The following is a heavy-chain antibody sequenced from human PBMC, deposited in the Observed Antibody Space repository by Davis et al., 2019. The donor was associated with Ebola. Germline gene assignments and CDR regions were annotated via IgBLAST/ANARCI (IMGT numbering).Heavy chain of an antibody. Sequence: ASVKVSCKASGYTFIAYYIHWVRQAPGQGLEWMGWIDPKSGGGNYAPKFQGRVTMTTDTSISPAYMDLSSLKSDDTAVFYCAKKPPGGEFNFWGQGTLVTVSS. CDR2: IDPKSGGG. D-gene: IGHD3-16*01. CDR3: AKKPPGGEFNF. CDR1: GYTFIAYY. J-gene: IGHJ4*02. V-gene: IGHV1-2*02.